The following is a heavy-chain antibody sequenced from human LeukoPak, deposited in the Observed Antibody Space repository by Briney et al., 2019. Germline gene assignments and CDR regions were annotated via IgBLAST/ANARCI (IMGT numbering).Heavy chain of an antibody. Sequence: ASVKVSCNAPGYTFTSFDINWVRHATGQGLEWMGWMNPNSGNTGYAQKFQGRVTMTRNTSISTAYMELSSLRSEDTAVYYCARGYRGLDPWGQGTLVTVSS. V-gene: IGHV1-8*01. CDR2: MNPNSGNT. D-gene: IGHD4-11*01. CDR3: ARGYRGLDP. J-gene: IGHJ5*02. CDR1: GYTFTSFD.